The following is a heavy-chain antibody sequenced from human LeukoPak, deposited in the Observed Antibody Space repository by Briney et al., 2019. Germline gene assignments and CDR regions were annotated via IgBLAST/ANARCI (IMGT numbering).Heavy chain of an antibody. CDR3: ARYMITFGGVIVAD. V-gene: IGHV4-61*02. CDR2: IYTSGST. CDR1: GGSISSGSYY. Sequence: SETLSLTFTVSGGSISSGSYYWSWIRQPAGKGLEWIGRIYTSGSTNYNPSLKSRVTISVDTSKNQFSLKLSSVTAADTAVYYCARYMITFGGVIVADWGQGTLVTVSS. D-gene: IGHD3-16*02. J-gene: IGHJ4*02.